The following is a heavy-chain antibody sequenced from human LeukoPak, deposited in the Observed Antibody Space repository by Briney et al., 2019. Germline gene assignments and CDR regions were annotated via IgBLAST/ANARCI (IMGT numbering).Heavy chain of an antibody. J-gene: IGHJ3*01. D-gene: IGHD5-24*01. CDR3: ARTLRWLHRGGAGGVPERGYAFDV. V-gene: IGHV4-59*01. CDR2: MFYSGSA. CDR1: DVSISSYY. Sequence: PSETLSLTCTVSDVSISSYYWSWIRQPPGKGLECIGYMFYSGSAKYNPSLKSRVTISVDTSKNQFSMNMTSVTAADTAVYYCARTLRWLHRGGAGGVPERGYAFDVWGQGTMVTVSS.